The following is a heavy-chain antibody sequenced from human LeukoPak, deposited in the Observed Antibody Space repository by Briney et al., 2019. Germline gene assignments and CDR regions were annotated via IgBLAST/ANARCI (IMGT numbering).Heavy chain of an antibody. CDR2: ISTNNGYT. CDR1: GYTFNSDS. Sequence: GASVKVSCKASGYTFNSDSISWVRQAPGLGLEWMGWISTNNGYTNYAQNLQGRVTMTTDTSTSTAYMELRSLRSDDTAVYYCARLRTGMIVVPTPYNWFDPWGQGTLVTVSS. CDR3: ARLRTGMIVVPTPYNWFDP. J-gene: IGHJ5*02. D-gene: IGHD3-22*01. V-gene: IGHV1-18*01.